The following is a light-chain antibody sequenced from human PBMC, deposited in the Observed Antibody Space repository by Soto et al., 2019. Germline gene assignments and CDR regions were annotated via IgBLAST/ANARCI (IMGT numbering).Light chain of an antibody. CDR2: GTS. Sequence: DIQMTKSPSSLSASVGDRVTITCRASQSIDNYLNWYQHKPGEAPKLLIYGTSTLQTGVPLRFSGSGSGTDFTLTISSLQAEDFATYFCQESYTSPAVSFGGGTKVDIK. J-gene: IGKJ4*01. V-gene: IGKV1-39*01. CDR3: QESYTSPAVS. CDR1: QSIDNY.